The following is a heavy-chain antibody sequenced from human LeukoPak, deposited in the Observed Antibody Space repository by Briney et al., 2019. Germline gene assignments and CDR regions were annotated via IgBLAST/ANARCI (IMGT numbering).Heavy chain of an antibody. CDR1: GASSDYY. Sequence: SETLSLTCTVCGASSDYYWNWVRQSPVRGLEWIGCLHPSGSKHFHPSLTGRVTISLDTSKNQFSLALTSVTAADTALYYCARGQDRNKVGYWGQGTLVSVS. V-gene: IGHV4-59*01. CDR3: ARGQDRNKVGY. CDR2: LHPSGSK. J-gene: IGHJ4*02. D-gene: IGHD1-26*01.